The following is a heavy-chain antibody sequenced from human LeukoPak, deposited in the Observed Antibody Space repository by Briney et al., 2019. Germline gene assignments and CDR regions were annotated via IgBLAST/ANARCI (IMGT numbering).Heavy chain of an antibody. CDR1: GFTFSSYA. Sequence: GGSLRLSCAASGFTFSSYAMSWVRQAPGKGLEWVSSISSSSSYIYYADSVKGRFTISRDNAKNSLYLQMNSLRAEDTAVYYCARDEGAAGTTVNFDYWGQGTLVTVSS. V-gene: IGHV3-21*01. CDR2: ISSSSSYI. CDR3: ARDEGAAGTTVNFDY. D-gene: IGHD6-13*01. J-gene: IGHJ4*02.